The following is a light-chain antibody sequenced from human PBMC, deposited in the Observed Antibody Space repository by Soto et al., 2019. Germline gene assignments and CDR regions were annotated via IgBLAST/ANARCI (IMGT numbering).Light chain of an antibody. J-gene: IGKJ2*01. CDR2: WAS. Sequence: DVVMTQSPDSLAVSLGERATIKCKSGQSLLLSPNNKNYLAWYQQKPGQPPKLLISWASTRESGVPDRFSGSGSETDFSLTISSLQAEDVAVYYCQQYHRIPKTFGQGTRLEIK. CDR3: QQYHRIPKT. CDR1: QSLLLSPNNKNY. V-gene: IGKV4-1*01.